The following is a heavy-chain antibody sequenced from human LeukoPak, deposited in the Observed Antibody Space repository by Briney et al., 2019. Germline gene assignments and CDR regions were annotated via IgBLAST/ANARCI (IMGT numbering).Heavy chain of an antibody. Sequence: PGGSLRLSCAASGFTVSSNYMSWVRQAPGKGLEWVSVIYSGGSTYYSASVRGRFTIFTDNSKNNLQLQMNSLRTEDTALYYCAKSKTAVTTGYLDYWGQGTLVSVSS. V-gene: IGHV3-53*05. CDR3: AKSKTAVTTGYLDY. J-gene: IGHJ4*02. D-gene: IGHD4-17*01. CDR1: GFTVSSNY. CDR2: IYSGGST.